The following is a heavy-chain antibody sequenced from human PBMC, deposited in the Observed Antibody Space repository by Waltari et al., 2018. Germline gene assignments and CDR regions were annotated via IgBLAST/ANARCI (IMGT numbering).Heavy chain of an antibody. J-gene: IGHJ4*02. D-gene: IGHD2-21*01. Sequence: EVQLVESGGGLVKPGGSLRLYRAASGFPFSSFSMNSVRHAPGKGLEWVSSISSSSSYIYYADSVKGRFTISRDNAKNSLYLQMNSLRAEDTAVYYCARDVAGEFDYWGQGTLVTVSS. CDR1: GFPFSSFS. V-gene: IGHV3-21*01. CDR2: ISSSSSYI. CDR3: ARDVAGEFDY.